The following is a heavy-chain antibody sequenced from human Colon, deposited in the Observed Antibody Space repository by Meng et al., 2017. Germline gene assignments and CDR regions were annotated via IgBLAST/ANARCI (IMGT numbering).Heavy chain of an antibody. J-gene: IGHJ4*02. CDR3: ARVDGYGSGNYYSRLAY. Sequence: PPLERSRLPLANPAAHLPLTRIVSGSSLTGSSFYWGWIRQPPGKGLEWIGNIYYSGNTYYNPSLKSRVTISLDTPKNQFSLRLSSVTAADTAVYYCARVDGYGSGNYYSRLAYWGQGTLVTVSS. D-gene: IGHD3-10*01. CDR1: GSSLTGSSFY. V-gene: IGHV4-39*07. CDR2: IYYSGNT.